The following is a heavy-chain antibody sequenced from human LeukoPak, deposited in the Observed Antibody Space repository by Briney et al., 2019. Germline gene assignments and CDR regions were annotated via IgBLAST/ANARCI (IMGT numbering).Heavy chain of an antibody. V-gene: IGHV3-23*01. CDR3: AKDLAGRTYYDFWSGYPFDY. Sequence: PGGAPRLSCAAPGFTFSSYALRWVRPTPGKGLEWVSPISGSGGSTYYADSVKGRFTISRDNSKNTLYLQMNSLRAEDTAVYYCAKDLAGRTYYDFWSGYPFDYWGQGTLVTVSS. CDR1: GFTFSSYA. CDR2: ISGSGGST. D-gene: IGHD3-3*01. J-gene: IGHJ4*02.